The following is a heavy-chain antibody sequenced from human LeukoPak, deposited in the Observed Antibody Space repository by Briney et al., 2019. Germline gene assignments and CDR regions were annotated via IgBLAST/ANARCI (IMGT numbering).Heavy chain of an antibody. CDR1: VFPYSSYW. Sequence: GGSLRLSCAASVFPYSSYWMSGVRQAPGKGLGWVANIKQDGSEKYYVDSVKGRFTISRDNAKNSLYLQMNSLRAEDTAVYYCASTPGVGDAFDIWGQGTMVTVSS. J-gene: IGHJ3*02. CDR2: IKQDGSEK. V-gene: IGHV3-7*01. CDR3: ASTPGVGDAFDI.